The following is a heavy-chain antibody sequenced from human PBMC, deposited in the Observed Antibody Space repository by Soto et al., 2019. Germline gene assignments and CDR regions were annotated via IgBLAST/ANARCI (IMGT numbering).Heavy chain of an antibody. V-gene: IGHV1-69*12. Sequence: QVQLVQSGAEVKKPESSVKVSCKAPGGTFSTYAISWVRQAPGQGFEGMGGSIPMFGTANYAQRFQAGVTITADESTNTVYMELSSLRSEDTAVYFCASGIQLWLRRINNGYSGWGQGTLVTVSS. CDR2: SIPMFGTA. D-gene: IGHD5-18*01. CDR1: GGTFSTYA. CDR3: ASGIQLWLRRINNGYSG. J-gene: IGHJ4*02.